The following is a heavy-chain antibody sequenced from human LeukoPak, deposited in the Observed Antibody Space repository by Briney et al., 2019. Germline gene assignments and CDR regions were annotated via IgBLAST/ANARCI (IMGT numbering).Heavy chain of an antibody. V-gene: IGHV7-4-1*02. CDR3: ARDTPYSGYVSNAFDI. Sequence: ASVKVSCKASGYTFTSYAMNWVRQAPGQGLEWMGWINTNTGNPTYAQGFTGRFVFSLDTSVSTAYLQISSLKAEDTAVYYCARDTPYSGYVSNAFDIWGQGTMVTVSS. D-gene: IGHD5-12*01. J-gene: IGHJ3*02. CDR1: GYTFTSYA. CDR2: INTNTGNP.